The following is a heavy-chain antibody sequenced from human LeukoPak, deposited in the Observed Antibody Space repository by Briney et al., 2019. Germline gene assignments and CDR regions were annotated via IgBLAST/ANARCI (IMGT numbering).Heavy chain of an antibody. J-gene: IGHJ6*02. CDR2: ISSSSSYI. D-gene: IGHD3-16*01. Sequence: GGSLRLSCAASGFTFSSYSMNWVRQAPGKGLEWASSISSSSSYIYYADSVKGRFTISRDNAKNSLYLQMNSMRAEDTAVYYCARDLLSLDYGYYGMDVWGQGTTVTVSS. V-gene: IGHV3-21*01. CDR3: ARDLLSLDYGYYGMDV. CDR1: GFTFSSYS.